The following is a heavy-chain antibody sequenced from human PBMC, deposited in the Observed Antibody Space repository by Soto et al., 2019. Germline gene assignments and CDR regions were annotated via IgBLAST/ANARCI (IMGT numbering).Heavy chain of an antibody. CDR2: INHSGST. CDR1: GGSFSGYC. J-gene: IGHJ4*02. V-gene: IGHV4-34*01. CDR3: ARSYSSSSPLYFDY. D-gene: IGHD6-6*01. Sequence: SETLSLTCAVYGGSFSGYCWSWIRQPPGKGLEWIGEINHSGSTNYNPSLKSRVTISVDTSKNQFSLKLSSVTAADTAVYYCARSYSSSSPLYFDYWGQGTLVTVSS.